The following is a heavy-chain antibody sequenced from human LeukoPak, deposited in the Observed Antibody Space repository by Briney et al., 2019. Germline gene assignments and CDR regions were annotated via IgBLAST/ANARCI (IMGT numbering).Heavy chain of an antibody. Sequence: PGGSLRLSCAASGFTISSYWMSWVRQAPGKGLEWVANVKQDGSEKYYVDSVKGRFTISRDNAKNSLYLQMNSLRAEDTAVYYCARDSQIPHYFDYWGQGTLVTVSS. CDR3: ARDSQIPHYFDY. D-gene: IGHD2-2*02. J-gene: IGHJ4*02. CDR2: VKQDGSEK. V-gene: IGHV3-7*01. CDR1: GFTISSYW.